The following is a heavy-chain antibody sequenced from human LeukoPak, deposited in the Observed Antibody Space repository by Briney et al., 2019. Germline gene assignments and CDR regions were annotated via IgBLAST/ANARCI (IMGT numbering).Heavy chain of an antibody. V-gene: IGHV3-7*01. CDR1: GFTFTSYW. Sequence: GGSLRLSCAASGFTFTSYWMSWVRQAPGKGLEWVANIKQDGSEKYYVDSVKGRFTISRDNAESSLYLQLNSLRVEDTAIHYCAREEYTYGHGGFDFWGQGSLVTVSS. CDR3: AREEYTYGHGGFDF. D-gene: IGHD5-18*01. CDR2: IKQDGSEK. J-gene: IGHJ4*02.